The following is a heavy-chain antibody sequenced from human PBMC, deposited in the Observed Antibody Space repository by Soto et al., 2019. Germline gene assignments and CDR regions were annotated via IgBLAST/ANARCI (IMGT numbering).Heavy chain of an antibody. V-gene: IGHV3-7*01. CDR3: ARTGDGRQGFRDY. D-gene: IGHD1-1*01. Sequence: ESGGGLVQPGGSLRLSCAASGFTFSAYWMNWVRQAPGKGLEWVANINEDGSEYNDVASVKGRFTISRDNAKNSLFMQMNALRVEDTAVYDCARTGDGRQGFRDYWGQGILVSVSS. CDR1: GFTFSAYW. CDR2: INEDGSEY. J-gene: IGHJ4*02.